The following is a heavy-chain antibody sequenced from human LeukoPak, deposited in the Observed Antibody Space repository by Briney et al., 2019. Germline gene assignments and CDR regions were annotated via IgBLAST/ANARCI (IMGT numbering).Heavy chain of an antibody. CDR2: ISGSGGST. J-gene: IGHJ4*02. V-gene: IGHV3-23*01. D-gene: IGHD6-13*01. CDR3: AKTGTPSSSWYGFDY. CDR1: GFTFSSYA. Sequence: PGGSQRLSCAASGFTFSSYAMSWVRQAPGKGLEWVSAISGSGGSTYYADSVKGRFTISRDNSKNTLYLQMNSLRAEDTAVYYCAKTGTPSSSWYGFDYWGQGTLVTVSS.